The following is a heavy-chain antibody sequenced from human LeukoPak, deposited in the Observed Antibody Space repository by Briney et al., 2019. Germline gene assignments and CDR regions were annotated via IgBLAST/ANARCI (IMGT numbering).Heavy chain of an antibody. D-gene: IGHD1-26*01. Sequence: PGGSLRLSCAASEFTVSSNYMSWVRQAPGKGLEWVSVIYSGGSTYYADSVKGRFTISRDNSKNTLYLQMNSLRAEDTAVYYCARDSSGSYDYWGQGTLVTVSS. J-gene: IGHJ4*02. CDR3: ARDSSGSYDY. V-gene: IGHV3-66*01. CDR1: EFTVSSNY. CDR2: IYSGGST.